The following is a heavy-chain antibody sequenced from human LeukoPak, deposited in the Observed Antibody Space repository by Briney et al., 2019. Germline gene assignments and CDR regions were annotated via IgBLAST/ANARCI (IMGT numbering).Heavy chain of an antibody. D-gene: IGHD1-14*01. CDR2: INPNSGGT. V-gene: IGHV1-2*02. CDR3: ARSKVYPNDY. CDR1: GYTFTVFY. Sequence: ASVKVSCKASGYTFTVFYMHWVRQAPGQGLEWMGWINPNSGGTNYAQKFQGRVTMTRDTSISTVFMELSRLRSDDTAVYYCARSKVYPNDYWGQGTLVTVSS. J-gene: IGHJ4*02.